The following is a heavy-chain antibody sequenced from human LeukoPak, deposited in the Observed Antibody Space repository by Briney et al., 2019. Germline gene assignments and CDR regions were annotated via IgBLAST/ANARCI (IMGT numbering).Heavy chain of an antibody. Sequence: GGSLRLSCAASGFTVSSNYMGWVRQAPGKGLEWVSVIYSGGSTYYADSVKGRFTISRHNSKNTLYLQMNSLRAEDTAVYYCARGVWSSGWPYYFDYWGQGTLVTVSS. CDR1: GFTVSSNY. V-gene: IGHV3-53*04. J-gene: IGHJ4*02. CDR2: IYSGGST. CDR3: ARGVWSSGWPYYFDY. D-gene: IGHD6-19*01.